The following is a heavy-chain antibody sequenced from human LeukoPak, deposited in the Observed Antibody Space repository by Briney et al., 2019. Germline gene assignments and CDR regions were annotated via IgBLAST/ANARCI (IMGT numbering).Heavy chain of an antibody. CDR2: INSDGSST. V-gene: IGHV3-74*01. D-gene: IGHD2-15*01. CDR1: GFTSSSYW. CDR3: ARDIAVVVAATESYMDV. Sequence: GGSLRLSCAASGFTSSSYWMHWVRQAPGKGLVWVSRINSDGSSTSYADSVKGRFTISRDNAKNTLYLQMNSLRDEDTAVYYCARDIAVVVAATESYMDVWGKGTTATVSS. J-gene: IGHJ6*03.